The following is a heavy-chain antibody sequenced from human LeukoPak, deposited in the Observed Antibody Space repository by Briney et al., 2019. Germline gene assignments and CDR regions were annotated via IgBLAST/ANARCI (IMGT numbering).Heavy chain of an antibody. V-gene: IGHV3-30*18. CDR3: AKDLYDFWSGYSPSASYYYHGMDV. J-gene: IGHJ6*02. CDR2: ISYDGSNK. Sequence: GGSLRLSCAASGFTFSSYGMHWVRQAPGKGLEWVAVISYDGSNKYYADSVKGRFTISGDNSKNTLYLQMNSLRAEDTAVYYCAKDLYDFWSGYSPSASYYYHGMDVWGQGTTVTVSS. CDR1: GFTFSSYG. D-gene: IGHD3-3*01.